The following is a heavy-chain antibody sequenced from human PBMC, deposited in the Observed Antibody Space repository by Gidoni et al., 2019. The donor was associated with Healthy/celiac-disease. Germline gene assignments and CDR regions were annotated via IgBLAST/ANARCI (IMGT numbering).Heavy chain of an antibody. CDR3: AREQGYDILTGECDY. V-gene: IGHV1-46*01. CDR1: GYTFSSYY. Sequence: QVQLVQSGAEVKKPGASVTISCKASGYTFSSYYLHWVRQAPGQGLEWMGIINPSVGTTSYALKFQGRVTMTGDTSTSTVYMELSSLRSEDTAVYYCAREQGYDILTGECDYWGQGTLVTVSS. CDR2: INPSVGTT. D-gene: IGHD3-9*01. J-gene: IGHJ4*02.